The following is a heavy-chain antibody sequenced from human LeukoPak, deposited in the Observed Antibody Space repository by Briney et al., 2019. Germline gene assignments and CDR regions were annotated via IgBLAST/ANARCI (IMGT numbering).Heavy chain of an antibody. CDR3: ARHGGITMIVVVVSGAFDI. Sequence: ASVKVSCKASGYTFTGYYMHWVRQAPGQGLEWMGWINPNSGGTNYAQKFQGRVTMTRDMSTSTVYMELSSLRSEDTAVYYCARHGGITMIVVVVSGAFDIWGQGTMVTVSS. V-gene: IGHV1-2*02. CDR1: GYTFTGYY. CDR2: INPNSGGT. D-gene: IGHD3-22*01. J-gene: IGHJ3*02.